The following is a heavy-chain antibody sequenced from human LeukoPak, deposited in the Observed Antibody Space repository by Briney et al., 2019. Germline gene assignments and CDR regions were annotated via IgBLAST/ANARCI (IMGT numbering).Heavy chain of an antibody. CDR3: ATERNPSGSGSHWPNQIDY. J-gene: IGHJ4*02. CDR2: INPNSGGT. V-gene: IGHV1-2*02. D-gene: IGHD3-10*01. CDR1: GHTFTGYY. Sequence: ASVKVSCKASGHTFTGYYMHWVRQAPGQGLEWMGWINPNSGGTNYAQKFQGRVTMTRDTSISTAYMELNRLRSDDTAVYYCATERNPSGSGSHWPNQIDYWGQGTLVTVSS.